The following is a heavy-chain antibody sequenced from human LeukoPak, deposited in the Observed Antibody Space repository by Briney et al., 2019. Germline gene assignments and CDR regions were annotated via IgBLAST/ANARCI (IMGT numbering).Heavy chain of an antibody. D-gene: IGHD6-13*01. CDR1: GFTFSSYD. Sequence: GGSLRLSCAASGFTFSSYDMHWVRQATGKGLEWVSAIGTAGDTYYPGSVKGRFTISRENAKNSLYLQMNSLRAGDTAVYYCARGKIAAAGPYFDYWGQGTLVTVSS. CDR3: ARGKIAAAGPYFDY. CDR2: IGTAGDT. J-gene: IGHJ4*02. V-gene: IGHV3-13*01.